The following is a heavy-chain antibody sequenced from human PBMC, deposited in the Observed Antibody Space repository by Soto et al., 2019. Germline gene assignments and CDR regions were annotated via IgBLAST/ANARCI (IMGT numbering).Heavy chain of an antibody. CDR2: IYYSGST. D-gene: IGHD6-19*01. J-gene: IGHJ4*02. Sequence: QVQLQESGPGLVKPSETLSLTSTVSGCSISSYYLSCIRQPPGKGLEWFGYIYYSGSTNYNPSLKSRVTISVDTSTNQFSLKRSSVTAADTAGYYCESTSGYSSGWYFSYWGQGTLVTVSS. V-gene: IGHV4-59*08. CDR1: GCSISSYY. CDR3: ESTSGYSSGWYFSY.